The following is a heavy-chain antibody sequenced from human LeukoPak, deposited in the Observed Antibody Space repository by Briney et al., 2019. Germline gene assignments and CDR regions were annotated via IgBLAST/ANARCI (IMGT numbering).Heavy chain of an antibody. CDR1: GFTFSSYA. CDR3: AGPSLRY. CDR2: ISSNGGST. J-gene: IGHJ4*02. V-gene: IGHV3-64*01. Sequence: GGSLRLSCAASGFTFSSYAMHWVRQAPGKGLEYVSAISSNGGSTYYANSVKGRFTISRDNSKNTLYLQMGSLRAEDMAVYYCAGPSLRYWGQGTLVTGSS.